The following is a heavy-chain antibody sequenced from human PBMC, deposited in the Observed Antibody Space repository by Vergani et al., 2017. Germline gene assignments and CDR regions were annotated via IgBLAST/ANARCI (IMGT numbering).Heavy chain of an antibody. J-gene: IGHJ5*02. V-gene: IGHV3-33*01. CDR1: GFTFSTYA. CDR3: ARDWRLLYNRFDP. Sequence: QVQLVESGGGVVQPGRSLRLSCTSSGFTFSTYAMHWVRQAPGKGLEWVAIIYYDGSKKYYADSVKGRFTISRDNSKSTMYLQMNSLRDEDTGVYYCARDWRLLYNRFDPWGQGTLVTVSS. CDR2: IYYDGSKK. D-gene: IGHD1-14*01.